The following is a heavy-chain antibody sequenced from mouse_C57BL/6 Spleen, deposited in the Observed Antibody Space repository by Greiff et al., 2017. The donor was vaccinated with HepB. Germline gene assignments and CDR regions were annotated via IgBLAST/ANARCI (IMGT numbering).Heavy chain of an antibody. CDR3: ARQGDDYDEGYAMDY. Sequence: EVKLQESGGGLVQPGGSLKLSCAASGFTFSDYYMYWVRQTPEKRLEWVAYISNGGGSTYYPDTVKGRFTISRDNAKNTLYLQMSRLKSEDTAMYYCARQGDDYDEGYAMDYWGQGTSVTVSS. V-gene: IGHV5-12*01. CDR2: ISNGGGST. D-gene: IGHD2-4*01. J-gene: IGHJ4*01. CDR1: GFTFSDYY.